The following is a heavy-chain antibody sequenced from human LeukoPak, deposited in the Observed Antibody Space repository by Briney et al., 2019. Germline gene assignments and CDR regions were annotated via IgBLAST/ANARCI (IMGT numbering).Heavy chain of an antibody. CDR1: GFTFSSYA. D-gene: IGHD3-22*01. CDR2: ISGSGGST. Sequence: GGSLRLSCAASGFTFSSYAMSWVRQAPGKGLEWVSAISGSGGSTYYADSVKGRFTISRDNSKNTLYLQMNSLRAEDTAVYYCAKGHPKYYYDSSGYYSWGQGTLVTVSS. CDR3: AKGHPKYYYDSSGYYS. V-gene: IGHV3-23*01. J-gene: IGHJ4*02.